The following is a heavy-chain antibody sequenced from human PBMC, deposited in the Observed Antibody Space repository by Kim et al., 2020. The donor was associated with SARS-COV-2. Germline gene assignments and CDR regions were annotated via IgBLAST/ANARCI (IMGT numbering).Heavy chain of an antibody. CDR1: GFTFSSYG. CDR2: ISYDGSNK. CDR3: AREGGYVLLWFENYGMDV. Sequence: EGSLRLSCAASGFTFSSYGMHWVRQAPGKGLEWVAVISYDGSNKYYADSVKGRFTISRDNSKNTLYLQMNSLRAEDTAVYYCAREGGYVLLWFENYGMDVWGQGPRSPSP. V-gene: IGHV3-33*05. D-gene: IGHD3-10*01. J-gene: IGHJ6*02.